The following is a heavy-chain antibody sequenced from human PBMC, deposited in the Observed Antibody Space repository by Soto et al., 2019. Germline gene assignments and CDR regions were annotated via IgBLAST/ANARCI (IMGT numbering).Heavy chain of an antibody. J-gene: IGHJ6*02. CDR2: INPNSGGT. Sequence: ASVKVSCKASGYTFTGYYMHWVRQAPGQGLEWMGWINPNSGGTNYAQKFQGRVTMTRDTSISTAYMELSRLRSDDTAVYYCARDKYYDFWRGYFGRNYYYGMDVWGQRTTVTASS. D-gene: IGHD3-3*01. V-gene: IGHV1-2*02. CDR3: ARDKYYDFWRGYFGRNYYYGMDV. CDR1: GYTFTGYY.